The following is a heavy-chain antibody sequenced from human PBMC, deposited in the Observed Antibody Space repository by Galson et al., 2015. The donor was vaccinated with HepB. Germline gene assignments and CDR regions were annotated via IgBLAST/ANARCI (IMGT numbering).Heavy chain of an antibody. V-gene: IGHV3-30*18. D-gene: IGHD1-26*01. CDR1: RFIFSNYG. CDR2: ITYDGSDK. Sequence: SLRLSCAASRFIFSNYGMHWVRQAPGKGLEWVAAITYDGSDKYYAGSVKGRFTVSRDNSNNTLYLEMNSLRAEDTALYYCTNGKPPSIMRTSTGDFDFWGQGTLVTVSS. CDR3: TNGKPPSIMRTSTGDFDF. J-gene: IGHJ4*02.